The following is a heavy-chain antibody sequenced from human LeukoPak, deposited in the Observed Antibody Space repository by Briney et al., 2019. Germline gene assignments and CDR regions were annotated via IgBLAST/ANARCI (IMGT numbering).Heavy chain of an antibody. CDR2: ISTTSSNI. Sequence: GGSLRLSCAASGFTFTTYNMNWVRQAPGKGLEWVSYISTTSSNIYYADSVEGRFTISRDNAKNLLYLQMDSLRDEDTAVYYCSRDGGFWSAYPLDYWGQRTLVTVSA. V-gene: IGHV3-48*02. J-gene: IGHJ4*02. D-gene: IGHD3-3*01. CDR1: GFTFTTYN. CDR3: SRDGGFWSAYPLDY.